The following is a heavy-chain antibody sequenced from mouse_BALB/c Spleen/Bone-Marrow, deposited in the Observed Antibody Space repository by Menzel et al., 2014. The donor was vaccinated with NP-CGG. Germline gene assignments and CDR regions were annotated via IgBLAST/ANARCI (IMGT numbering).Heavy chain of an antibody. D-gene: IGHD6-1*01. CDR1: GFNIKDTY. V-gene: IGHV14-3*02. CDR2: IDPANGNT. J-gene: IGHJ2*01. CDR3: ARYSHGSRGYYFDY. Sequence: EVQGVESGAELVKPGASVKLSCTASGFNIKDTYMHWVKQRPEQGLEWIGRIDPANGNTKYDPKFQGKATITADTSSNTAYLQLSSLTSEDTAVYYCARYSHGSRGYYFDYWGQGTTLTVSS.